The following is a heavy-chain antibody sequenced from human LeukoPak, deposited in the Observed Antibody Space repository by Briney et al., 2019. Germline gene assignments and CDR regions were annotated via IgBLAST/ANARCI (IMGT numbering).Heavy chain of an antibody. CDR1: GYSINSGYF. CDR3: ARVVASTSIDS. V-gene: IGHV4-38-2*02. J-gene: IGHJ4*02. Sequence: PSETLSLTCTVSGYSINSGYFWGWVRQPPGKGPEWIGSIFHTGDVYYNPSLRSRVTLSIDTSRNQVSLKVTSVTAADTALYYCARVVASTSIDSWGQGILVTVSS. CDR2: IFHTGDV. D-gene: IGHD2-15*01.